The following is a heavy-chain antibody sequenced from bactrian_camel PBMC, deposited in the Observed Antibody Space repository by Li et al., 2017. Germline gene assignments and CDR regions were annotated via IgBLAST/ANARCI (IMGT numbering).Heavy chain of an antibody. J-gene: IGHJ6*01. V-gene: IGHV3S40*01. D-gene: IGHD3*01. Sequence: DVQLVESGGGSVQAGGSLRLSCAVSADPYCNKHCRGWLRQARGKEREGVAAVYPGGETTYYADSVKGRFTISQDNAKNTVYLQMNTLKPEDTAMYYCAADRLPYECYSGSWYFTADFAYRGQGTQVTVS. CDR1: ADPYCNKH. CDR2: VYPGGETT. CDR3: AADRLPYECYSGSWYFTADFAY.